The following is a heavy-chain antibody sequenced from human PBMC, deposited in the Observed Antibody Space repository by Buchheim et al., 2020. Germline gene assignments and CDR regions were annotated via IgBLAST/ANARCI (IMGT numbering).Heavy chain of an antibody. CDR1: GFTFSSYA. D-gene: IGHD1-26*01. CDR3: AKAAHEGRQWEPPYYYYYMDV. J-gene: IGHJ6*03. CDR2: ISGSGGST. Sequence: EVQLLESGGGLVQPGGSLRLSCAASGFTFSSYAMSWVRQAPGKGLEWVSAISGSGGSTYYADSVKGRFTISRDNSKNTLYLKMNSLRAEDTAVYYCAKAAHEGRQWEPPYYYYYMDVWGKGTT. V-gene: IGHV3-23*01.